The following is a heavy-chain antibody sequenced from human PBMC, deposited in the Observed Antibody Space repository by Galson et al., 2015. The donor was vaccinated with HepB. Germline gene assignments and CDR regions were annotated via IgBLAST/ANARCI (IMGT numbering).Heavy chain of an antibody. V-gene: IGHV3-66*01. CDR2: IYSGGGGT. CDR1: GFTVSSNY. D-gene: IGHD3-16*02. J-gene: IGHJ4*02. CDR3: ARGPMITFGGVIDLWSYYFDY. Sequence: SLRLSCAASGFTVSSNYMSWVRQAPGKGLEWVSVIYSGGGGTYYADSVTGRFSISRDNSKNTLYLQMGSLRAEDMAVYYCARGPMITFGGVIDLWSYYFDYWGQGTLVTVSS.